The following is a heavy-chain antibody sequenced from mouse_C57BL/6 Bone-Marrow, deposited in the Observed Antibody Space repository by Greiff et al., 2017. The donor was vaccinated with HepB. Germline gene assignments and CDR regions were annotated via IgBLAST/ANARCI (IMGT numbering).Heavy chain of an antibody. J-gene: IGHJ1*03. CDR3: ARPPKPIWYFDV. V-gene: IGHV1-64*01. Sequence: QAQLQQPGAELVKPGASVKLSCKASGYTFTSYWMHWVKQRPGQGLEWIGMIHPNSGSTNYNEKFKSKATLTVDKSSSTAYMQLSSLTSEDSAVYYCARPPKPIWYFDVWGTGTTVTVSS. CDR2: IHPNSGST. D-gene: IGHD6-5*01. CDR1: GYTFTSYW.